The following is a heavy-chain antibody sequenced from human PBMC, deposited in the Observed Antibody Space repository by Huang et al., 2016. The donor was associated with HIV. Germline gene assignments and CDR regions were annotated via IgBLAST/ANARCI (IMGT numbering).Heavy chain of an antibody. D-gene: IGHD4-17*01. CDR1: GFIFNDFA. J-gene: IGHJ6*03. CDR2: VRSKAFGGAS. Sequence: QLVESGGDSVQSGRSLRLSCRGSGFIFNDFAINWFRQSPGKGLEWIGFVRSKAFGGASKSAPSVKDRFTVSRDEAKNVAFLQMDNLQVDDTAIYYCSPSGDDYFYFYMDVWAMEPRSSSP. CDR3: SPSGDDYFYFYMDV. V-gene: IGHV3-49*03.